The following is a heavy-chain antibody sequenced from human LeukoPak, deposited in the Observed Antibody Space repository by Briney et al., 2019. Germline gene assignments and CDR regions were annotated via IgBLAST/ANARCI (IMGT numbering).Heavy chain of an antibody. CDR1: GFTFSSYA. Sequence: PGGSLRLSCAASGFTFSSYAMHWVRQAPGKGLEWVAVISYDGSNKYYADSAKGRFTISRDNSKNTLYLQMNSLRAEDTAVYYCARVQGTLIKYYFDYWGQGTLVTVSS. CDR2: ISYDGSNK. J-gene: IGHJ4*02. V-gene: IGHV3-30-3*01. D-gene: IGHD2/OR15-2a*01. CDR3: ARVQGTLIKYYFDY.